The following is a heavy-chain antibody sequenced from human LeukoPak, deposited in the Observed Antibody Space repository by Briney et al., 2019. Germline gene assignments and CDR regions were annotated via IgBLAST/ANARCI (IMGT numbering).Heavy chain of an antibody. J-gene: IGHJ4*02. CDR1: GFTFSSYG. Sequence: GGSLRLSCAASGFTFSSYGMHWLRQAPGKGLEWVAFVRYDGSNKYYADSVKGRFTISRDNSKNTLYLQMNSLRAEDTAVYYCAKNPPWSSGYDFWSGYPRGGYWGQGTLVTVSS. V-gene: IGHV3-30*02. D-gene: IGHD3-3*01. CDR3: AKNPPWSSGYDFWSGYPRGGY. CDR2: VRYDGSNK.